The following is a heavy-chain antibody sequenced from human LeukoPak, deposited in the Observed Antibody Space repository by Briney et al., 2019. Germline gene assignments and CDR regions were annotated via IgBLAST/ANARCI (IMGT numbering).Heavy chain of an antibody. D-gene: IGHD2-2*01. J-gene: IGHJ1*01. CDR2: FNPNSGGT. V-gene: IGHV1-2*02. CDR3: ARGPYCSSTSCLPPVIAEYFQH. Sequence: VASVKVSCKASGYTFTGYYMHWVRQAPGQGLEWMGWFNPNSGGTNYAQKFQGRVTMTRDTSISTAYMELSRLRSDDTAVYYCARGPYCSSTSCLPPVIAEYFQHWGQGTLVTVSS. CDR1: GYTFTGYY.